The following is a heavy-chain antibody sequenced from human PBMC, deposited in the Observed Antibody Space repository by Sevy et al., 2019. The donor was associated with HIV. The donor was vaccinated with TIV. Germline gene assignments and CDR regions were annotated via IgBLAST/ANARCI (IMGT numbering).Heavy chain of an antibody. V-gene: IGHV3-21*01. CDR3: ARGPLAGSGRHGYFDY. CDR1: GFTFYSYA. D-gene: IGHD3-10*01. CDR2: ISSSSSYI. J-gene: IGHJ4*02. Sequence: GGSLRLSCAASGFTFYSYAMSWVRQAPGKGLEWVSSISSSSSYIYYADSVKGRFTISRDNAKNSLYLQMNSLRAEDTAVYYCARGPLAGSGRHGYFDYWGQGTLVTVSS.